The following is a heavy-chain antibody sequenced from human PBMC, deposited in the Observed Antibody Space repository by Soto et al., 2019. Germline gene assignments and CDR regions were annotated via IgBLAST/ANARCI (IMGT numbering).Heavy chain of an antibody. D-gene: IGHD2-15*01. Sequence: SETLSLTCTVSGGSISSSSYYWGWIRQPPGKGLEWIGSIYYSGSTYYNPSLKSRVTISVDTSKNQFSLKLSSVTAADTAVYYCARYCSGGSCYHNWFDPWGQGTLVTVSS. CDR1: GGSISSSSYY. V-gene: IGHV4-39*07. CDR3: ARYCSGGSCYHNWFDP. J-gene: IGHJ5*02. CDR2: IYYSGST.